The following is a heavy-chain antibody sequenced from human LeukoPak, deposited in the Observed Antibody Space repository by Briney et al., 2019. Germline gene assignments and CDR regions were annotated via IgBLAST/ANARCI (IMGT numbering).Heavy chain of an antibody. D-gene: IGHD2-8*01. J-gene: IGHJ3*02. CDR1: GYTFTSYY. CDR2: INPGGGST. V-gene: IGHV1-46*01. CDR3: ARQRGGQYEDGFDM. Sequence: ASVKVSCKASGYTFTSYYMHWVRQAPGQGLEWMGIINPGGGSTNYAQKFQGRVIMTRDTSTSTIYMEMSSLRSEDTAVYYCARQRGGQYEDGFDMWGQGTIVTVSS.